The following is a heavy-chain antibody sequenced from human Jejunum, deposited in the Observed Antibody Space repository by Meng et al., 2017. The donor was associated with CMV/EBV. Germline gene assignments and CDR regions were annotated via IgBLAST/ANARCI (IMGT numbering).Heavy chain of an antibody. J-gene: IGHJ4*02. CDR1: GGSFSGYY. Sequence: GGSFSGYYWSWIRQSPGQGLEWIGQINRSGSASYNPSLRRRVTISEDTSKNQFSLRLTSVTAADTAIYYCARKYCGSSNCYPFDYWGQGELVTVSS. D-gene: IGHD2-2*01. V-gene: IGHV4-34*01. CDR3: ARKYCGSSNCYPFDY. CDR2: INRSGSA.